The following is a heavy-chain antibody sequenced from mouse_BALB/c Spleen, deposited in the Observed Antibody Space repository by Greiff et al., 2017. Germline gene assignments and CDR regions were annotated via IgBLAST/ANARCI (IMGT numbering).Heavy chain of an antibody. J-gene: IGHJ2*01. CDR2: ISTYYGDA. V-gene: IGHV1S137*01. CDR3: ARGGTTEGGYFDY. Sequence: VQLQESGAELVRPGVSVKISCKGSGYTFTDYAMHWVKQSHAKSLEWIGVISTYYGDASYNQKFKGKATMTVDKSSSTAYMELARLTSEDSAIYYCARGGTTEGGYFDYWGQGTTLTVSS. D-gene: IGHD1-1*01. CDR1: GYTFTDYA.